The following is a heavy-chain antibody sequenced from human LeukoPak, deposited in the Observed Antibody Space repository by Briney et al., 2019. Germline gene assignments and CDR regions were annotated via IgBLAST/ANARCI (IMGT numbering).Heavy chain of an antibody. J-gene: IGHJ4*02. CDR1: GFTFDNYA. V-gene: IGHV3-9*01. D-gene: IGHD7-27*01. Sequence: GRSLRLSSAASGFTFDNYAMHWVRQAPGKGLEWVSGISWNSGSIGYADSVKGRFTISRDNAKNTLYLQMNSLRVEDTAVYYCARGLTGDRWGQGSLVTVSS. CDR3: ARGLTGDR. CDR2: ISWNSGSI.